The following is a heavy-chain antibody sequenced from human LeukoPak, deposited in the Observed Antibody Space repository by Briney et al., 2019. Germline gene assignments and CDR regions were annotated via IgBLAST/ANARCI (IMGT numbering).Heavy chain of an antibody. CDR3: ARGTNYYDSRGPFDY. CDR2: ISGYNGNT. CDR1: GYTFTSYG. Sequence: GASVKVSCKASGYTFTSYGINWMRQAPGQGLEWMGWISGYNGNTNYAQKLQGRVTMTTDTSTRTAYMELRSLRSDDTAVYYCARGTNYYDSRGPFDYWGQGTLVTVSS. J-gene: IGHJ4*02. V-gene: IGHV1-18*01. D-gene: IGHD3-22*01.